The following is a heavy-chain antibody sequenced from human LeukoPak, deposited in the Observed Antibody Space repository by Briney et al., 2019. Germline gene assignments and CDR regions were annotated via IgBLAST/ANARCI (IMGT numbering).Heavy chain of an antibody. D-gene: IGHD1-26*01. CDR3: ARENSGSYREFDY. CDR2: IYTSGST. Sequence: PSETLSLTCTVSGGSISSYYWSWLRQPAGKGLEWIGRIYTSGSTNYNASLKSRVSMSVDTSKNQFSLKLSSVTAADTVVFYCARENSGSYREFDYWGQGTLVTVSS. J-gene: IGHJ4*02. CDR1: GGSISSYY. V-gene: IGHV4-4*07.